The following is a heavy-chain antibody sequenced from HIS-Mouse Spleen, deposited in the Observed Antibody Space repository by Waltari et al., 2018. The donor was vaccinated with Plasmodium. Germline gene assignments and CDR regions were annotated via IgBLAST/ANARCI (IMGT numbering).Heavy chain of an antibody. CDR1: GFTFSGYW. D-gene: IGHD6-13*01. Sequence: EVQLVESGGGWVQPGGSLRLSCAASGFTFSGYWMSWVRQAPGEGLEWVANIMQNGRGKYYADSLNGRFTLSRDNAKNSLYLQMNSLRAEDTAVYYCASSWYWYFDLWGRGTLVTVSS. V-gene: IGHV3-7*01. CDR3: ASSWYWYFDL. CDR2: IMQNGRGK. J-gene: IGHJ2*01.